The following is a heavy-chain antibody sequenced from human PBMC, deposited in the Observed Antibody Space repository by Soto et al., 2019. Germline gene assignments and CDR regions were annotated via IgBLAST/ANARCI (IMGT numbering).Heavy chain of an antibody. D-gene: IGHD2-15*01. J-gene: IGHJ4*02. V-gene: IGHV1-69*01. CDR2: FVPLFGST. Sequence: QVQLVQSGAEVKKPGSSVKVSCQASVGTFSGYALTWVRQAPGQGLEWMGEFVPLFGSTNYAQKFAGRITIIADESTSTGYMELSTLRSEDTAVYYCATHSLGTSSPPYFDNWGQGTLVTVSS. CDR3: ATHSLGTSSPPYFDN. CDR1: VGTFSGYA.